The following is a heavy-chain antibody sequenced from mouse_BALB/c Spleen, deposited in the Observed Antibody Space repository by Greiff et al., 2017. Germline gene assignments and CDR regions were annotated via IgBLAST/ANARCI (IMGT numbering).Heavy chain of an antibody. Sequence: EVQLQQSGPELVKPGASVKISCKASGYTFTDYNMHWVKQSHGKSLEWIGYIYPYNGGTGYNQKFKSKATLTVDNSSSTAYMELRSLTSEDSAVYYCAVLGRGFAYWGQGTLVTVSA. CDR3: AVLGRGFAY. CDR2: IYPYNGGT. J-gene: IGHJ3*01. CDR1: GYTFTDYN. V-gene: IGHV1S29*02. D-gene: IGHD4-1*01.